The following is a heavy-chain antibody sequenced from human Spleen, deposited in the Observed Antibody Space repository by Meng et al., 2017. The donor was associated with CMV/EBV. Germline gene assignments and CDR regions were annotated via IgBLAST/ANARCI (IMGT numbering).Heavy chain of an antibody. J-gene: IGHJ5*02. CDR2: VNPNSGGT. CDR3: ARATYCSSTSCYDGVVWFDP. D-gene: IGHD2-2*01. V-gene: IGHV1-2*02. CDR1: GYTFTGYY. Sequence: ASVKVSCKASGYTFTGYYMHWVRQAPGQGLEWMGWVNPNSGGTSYAQKFQGRVTMTRDTSISTVYMELSRLRSDDTAVYYCARATYCSSTSCYDGVVWFDPWGQGTLVTVSS.